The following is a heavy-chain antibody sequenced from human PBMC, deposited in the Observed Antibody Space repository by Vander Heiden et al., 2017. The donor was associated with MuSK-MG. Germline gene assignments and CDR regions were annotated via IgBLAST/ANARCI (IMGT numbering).Heavy chain of an antibody. CDR1: GFTFSSYG. Sequence: SGRGVVQPGRSLRLSCAASGFTFSSYGMHWVRQAPGKGLEWVAVISYDGSNKYYADSVKGRFTISRDNSKNTLYLQMNSLRAEDTAVYYCAKHNTAYYDFWNPYDAFDIWGQGTMVTVSS. CDR3: AKHNTAYYDFWNPYDAFDI. CDR2: ISYDGSNK. J-gene: IGHJ3*02. V-gene: IGHV3-30*18. D-gene: IGHD3-3*01.